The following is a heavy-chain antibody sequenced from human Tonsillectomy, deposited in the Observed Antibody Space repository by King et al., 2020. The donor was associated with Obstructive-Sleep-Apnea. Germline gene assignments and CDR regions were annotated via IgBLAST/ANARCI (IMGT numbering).Heavy chain of an antibody. J-gene: IGHJ4*02. V-gene: IGHV4-34*01. CDR1: GLSFSGYY. CDR2: INHSGSN. CDR3: ASGGPNIVVVVAARTFDY. Sequence: VQLQQWGAVLLQPSETLSLTFASYGLSFSGYYLSVIRQPPVKGLEWFGEINHSGSNNYNPSLKSRVTISVDTSKNQFSLKLISVTAADTAVYYCASGGPNIVVVVAARTFDYWGQGTLVTVSS. D-gene: IGHD2-15*01.